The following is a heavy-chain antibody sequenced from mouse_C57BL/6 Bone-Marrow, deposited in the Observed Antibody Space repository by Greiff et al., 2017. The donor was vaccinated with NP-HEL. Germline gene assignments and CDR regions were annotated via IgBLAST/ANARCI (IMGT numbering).Heavy chain of an antibody. Sequence: EVKLQESGGDLVKPGGSLKLSCAASGFTFSSYGMSWVRQTPDKRLEWVATISSGGSYTYYPDSVKGRFTISRDHAKNTLYLHMSSLKSEDTAMYYCARRGLLRSDYWGQGTTLTVSS. CDR3: ARRGLLRSDY. J-gene: IGHJ2*01. V-gene: IGHV5-6*02. CDR1: GFTFSSYG. CDR2: ISSGGSYT. D-gene: IGHD1-1*01.